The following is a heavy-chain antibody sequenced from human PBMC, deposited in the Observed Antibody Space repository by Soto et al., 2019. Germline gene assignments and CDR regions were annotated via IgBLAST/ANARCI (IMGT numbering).Heavy chain of an antibody. J-gene: IGHJ4*02. CDR2: FRTSGDGGTP. D-gene: IGHD3-10*01. Sequence: PDGSLRLSCAASGVTVCSYSMSVARKATGKGMEWVSGFRTSGDGGTPYYADSVKGGFTISRDKSKNMLFLQMNSLRAEDTAIYYCAKKVNSGPGSQYFDYWGQGTLVTVSS. CDR3: AKKVNSGPGSQYFDY. CDR1: GVTVCSYS. V-gene: IGHV3-23*01.